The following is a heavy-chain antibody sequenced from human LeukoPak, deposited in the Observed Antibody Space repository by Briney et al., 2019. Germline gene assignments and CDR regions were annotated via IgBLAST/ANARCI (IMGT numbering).Heavy chain of an antibody. CDR2: INQNGGEK. Sequence: GGSLRLSCAASGFIFSNYGMHWVRQAPGQGLEWVANINQNGGEKYYVDSVKGRFTISRDNGKNSLYLQMNSLRAEDTAVYYCARYRHLGYWGQGTLVTVSS. CDR1: GFIFSNYG. J-gene: IGHJ4*02. V-gene: IGHV3-7*01. CDR3: ARYRHLGY.